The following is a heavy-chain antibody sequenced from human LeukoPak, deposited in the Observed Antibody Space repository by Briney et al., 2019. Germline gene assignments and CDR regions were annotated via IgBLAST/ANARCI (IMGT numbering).Heavy chain of an antibody. CDR1: GFTXXNAW. J-gene: IGHJ4*02. D-gene: IGHD4-17*01. CDR3: TTEQGYGDSIGTFDY. V-gene: IGHV3-15*01. CDR2: IKSKTDGGTT. Sequence: GSLRLSCXASGFTXXNAWMSWVRQAPGKGLEWVGRIKSKTDGGTTDYAAPVKGRFTISRDDSKNTLYLQMNSLKTEDTAVYYCTTEQGYGDSIGTFDYWGQGTLVTVSS.